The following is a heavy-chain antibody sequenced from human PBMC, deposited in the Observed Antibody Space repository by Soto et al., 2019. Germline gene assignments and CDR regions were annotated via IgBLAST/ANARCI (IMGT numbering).Heavy chain of an antibody. Sequence: QVQLQESGPGLVKPSQTLSLTCTVSGGSISSGGYYWSWIRQHPGKGLEWIGYIYYSGSTYYNPSLKSRITISVDTSKNHFSLKLSSVTAADTAVYYCARGGEEYDFWSGFYFDYWGQGTLVTVSS. J-gene: IGHJ4*02. D-gene: IGHD3-3*01. CDR2: IYYSGST. V-gene: IGHV4-31*03. CDR1: GGSISSGGYY. CDR3: ARGGEEYDFWSGFYFDY.